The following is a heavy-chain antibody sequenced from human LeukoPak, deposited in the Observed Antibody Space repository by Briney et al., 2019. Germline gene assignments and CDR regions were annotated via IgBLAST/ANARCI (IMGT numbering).Heavy chain of an antibody. CDR2: IYYSGST. J-gene: IGHJ3*02. V-gene: IGHV4-39*01. CDR3: ARHEIAIVVVGGAFDI. D-gene: IGHD2-15*01. CDR1: GGSISSSSYY. Sequence: PSETLSLTCTVSGGSISSSSYYWGWIRQPPGKGLEWIGSIYYSGSTYYNPSLKSRVTISVDTSKNQFSLKLSSVTAADTAVYYCARHEIAIVVVGGAFDIWGQGTMVTVSS.